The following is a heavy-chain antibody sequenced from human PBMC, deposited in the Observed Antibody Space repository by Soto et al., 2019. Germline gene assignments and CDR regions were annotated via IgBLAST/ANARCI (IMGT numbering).Heavy chain of an antibody. CDR2: ISYDGSNK. J-gene: IGHJ4*02. Sequence: QVQLVESGGGVVQPGRSLRLSCAASGFTFSSYAMDWVRQGPGKGLEWVTIISYDGSNKYYADSVKGRFTISRDNSKNTLYLQMNSLRAEDTAVYYCARGVPPGDYFDYWGQGTLVTVSS. D-gene: IGHD2-2*01. CDR3: ARGVPPGDYFDY. V-gene: IGHV3-30-3*01. CDR1: GFTFSSYA.